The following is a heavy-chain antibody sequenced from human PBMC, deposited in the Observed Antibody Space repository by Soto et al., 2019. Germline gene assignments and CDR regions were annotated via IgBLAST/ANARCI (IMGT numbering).Heavy chain of an antibody. Sequence: GASVKVSCKASGYTFTGYYMHWVRQAPGQGLEWMGWINPNSGGTNYAQKFQGWVTMTRDTSISTAYMELSRLRSDDTAVYYCAGEGPSITGTSYYYYGMDVWGQGTTVTVSS. J-gene: IGHJ6*02. V-gene: IGHV1-2*04. D-gene: IGHD1-20*01. CDR1: GYTFTGYY. CDR2: INPNSGGT. CDR3: AGEGPSITGTSYYYYGMDV.